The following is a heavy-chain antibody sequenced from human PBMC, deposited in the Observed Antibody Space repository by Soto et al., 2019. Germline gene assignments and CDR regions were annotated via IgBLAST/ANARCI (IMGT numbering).Heavy chain of an antibody. J-gene: IGHJ5*02. V-gene: IGHV3-21*02. D-gene: IGHD2-15*01. Sequence: EAQLVESGGGLVKPGGSLRLYCEASGFTFSTYTVNWVRQAPGKGLEWVSSISSSSNYIDYADSVKGRFTISRDNAKNSLYREMNSLRAEDTSGDYCATFPPEWGSGESTWGQGTLVTVSS. CDR1: GFTFSTYT. CDR3: ATFPPEWGSGEST. CDR2: ISSSSNYI.